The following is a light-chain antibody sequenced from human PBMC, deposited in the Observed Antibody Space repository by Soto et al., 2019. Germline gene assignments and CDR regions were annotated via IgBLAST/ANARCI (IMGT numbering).Light chain of an antibody. Sequence: DIQMTQYPSTLSASVGDKVTITYRASQSISSWLAWYQQKPGKAPKLLIYKASSLESGVPSRFSGSGSGTEFTLTISSLQPDDFATYYCQQLHDYPITFGQGTRLEIK. CDR2: KAS. CDR3: QQLHDYPIT. J-gene: IGKJ5*01. CDR1: QSISSW. V-gene: IGKV1-5*03.